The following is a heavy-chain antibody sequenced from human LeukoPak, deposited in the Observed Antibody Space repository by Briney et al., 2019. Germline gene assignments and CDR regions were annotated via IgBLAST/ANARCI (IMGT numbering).Heavy chain of an antibody. J-gene: IGHJ6*02. CDR3: ARESNRRLHYYGIDV. V-gene: IGHV3-66*01. CDR2: IRSDTGT. CDR1: GFTFSDYY. Sequence: GGSLRLSCAASGFTFSDYYMSWIRQAPGKGLQWVSMIRSDTGTDYADSVKGRFTISRDSSNNTLFLQMNSLRAEDTAVYYCARESNRRLHYYGIDVWGLGTTVTVSS. D-gene: IGHD2-15*01.